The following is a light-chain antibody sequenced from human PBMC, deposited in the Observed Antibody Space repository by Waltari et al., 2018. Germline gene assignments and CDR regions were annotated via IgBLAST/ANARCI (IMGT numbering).Light chain of an antibody. CDR1: SRDVSGYNY. V-gene: IGLV2-14*03. J-gene: IGLJ2*01. Sequence: HSALTPPASVSGSPRQSITISCTGTSRDVSGYNYFHLYQQHPGKAPKLMIFGVSNRPXGLSSRFSGSKSGNTASLTISGLQAEDEADYYCSSYVSSDTLELFGGGTSLTVL. CDR2: GVS. CDR3: SSYVSSDTLEL.